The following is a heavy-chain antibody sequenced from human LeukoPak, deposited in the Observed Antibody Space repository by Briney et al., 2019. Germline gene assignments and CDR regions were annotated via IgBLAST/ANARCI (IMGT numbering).Heavy chain of an antibody. V-gene: IGHV3-48*03. J-gene: IGHJ3*02. CDR2: ISSSGSTI. CDR3: ARGAYCSGSCPGAFDI. Sequence: GGTLRLSCAASGVTFSSYEMNCVREAPGKGLEWVSYISSSGSTIYYAYSVKGRFTISRDNAKNSLYLQMNSLRAEDTAVYYCARGAYCSGSCPGAFDIWGQGTMVTVSS. D-gene: IGHD2-15*01. CDR1: GVTFSSYE.